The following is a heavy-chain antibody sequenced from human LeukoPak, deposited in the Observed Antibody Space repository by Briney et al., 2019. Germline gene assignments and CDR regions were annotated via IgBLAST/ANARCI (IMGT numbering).Heavy chain of an antibody. CDR1: TFTFSNYW. CDR3: ARVPATGTAFDD. CDR2: INIDGRSI. J-gene: IGHJ4*02. Sequence: PGGSLRLPCVASTFTFSNYWMHWVRQAPGKGLVWVSRINIDGRSISYADSVKGRFTISRDNAKNTLYLQMNSLRAEDTAVYYCARVPATGTAFDDWGQGTLVTVSS. D-gene: IGHD6-13*01. V-gene: IGHV3-74*01.